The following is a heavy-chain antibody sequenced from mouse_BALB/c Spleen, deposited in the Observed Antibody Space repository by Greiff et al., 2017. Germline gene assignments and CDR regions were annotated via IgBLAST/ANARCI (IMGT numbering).Heavy chain of an antibody. CDR2: ISSGGSYT. V-gene: IGHV5-6*01. J-gene: IGHJ1*01. CDR3: ARPATVVATDWYFDV. CDR1: GFTFSSYG. Sequence: EVQLVESGGDLVKPGGSLKLSCAASGFTFSSYGMSWVRQTPDKRLAWVATISSGGSYTYYPDSVKGRFTISRDNAKNTLYLQMSSLKSEDTAMYYCARPATVVATDWYFDVWGAGTTVTVSS. D-gene: IGHD1-1*01.